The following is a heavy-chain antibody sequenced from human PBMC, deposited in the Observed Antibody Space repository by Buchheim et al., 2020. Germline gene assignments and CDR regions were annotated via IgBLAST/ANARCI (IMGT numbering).Heavy chain of an antibody. J-gene: IGHJ4*02. Sequence: QVQLKESGPGRVQPSETLSLTCTVSGGSISGDNYYRGWIRQSPGQGLAWIGKIFYSGRAHYNPSLRSRVTISVDTSKNQFSLTLTSVTAADAGLYYCARIGMVVVSDWGQGT. CDR2: IFYSGRA. D-gene: IGHD3-22*01. CDR1: GGSISGDNYY. CDR3: ARIGMVVVSD. V-gene: IGHV4-39*01.